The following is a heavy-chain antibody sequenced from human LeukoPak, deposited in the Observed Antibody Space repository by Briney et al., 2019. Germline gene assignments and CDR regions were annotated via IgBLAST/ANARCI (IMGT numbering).Heavy chain of an antibody. V-gene: IGHV3-7*01. J-gene: IGHJ4*02. CDR2: IKEDGSEK. D-gene: IGHD1/OR15-1a*01. CDR3: ARGLIGTGGIDF. Sequence: GGSLRLSCAVSGFTFSRYWMNWVRQAPGKGLEWVANIKEDGSEKNYVDSVKGRFTTSRDNALNSVFLQMDSLGVEDTALYFCARGLIGTGGIDFWGQGTLVTVSS. CDR1: GFTFSRYW.